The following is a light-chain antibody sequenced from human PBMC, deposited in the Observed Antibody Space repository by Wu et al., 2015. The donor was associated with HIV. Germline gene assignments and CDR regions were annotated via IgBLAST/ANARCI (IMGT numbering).Light chain of an antibody. V-gene: IGKV1D-16*01. CDR2: GAS. J-gene: IGKJ4*01. Sequence: DIQMTQSPSSVSASVGDRVTISCRASQDISGWLAWYQQKPGKAPILLIYGASTLQRGVPSRFSGSGYGTEFTLTISSLQPDDFATYYCQQYNGYPLTFGGGTRVEIK. CDR1: QDISGW. CDR3: QQYNGYPLT.